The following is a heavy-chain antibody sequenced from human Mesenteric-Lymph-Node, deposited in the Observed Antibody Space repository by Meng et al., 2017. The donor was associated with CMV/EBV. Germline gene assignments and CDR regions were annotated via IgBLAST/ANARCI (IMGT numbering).Heavy chain of an antibody. V-gene: IGHV3-21*04. J-gene: IGHJ4*02. CDR3: ASGSPPYDFWSGYHFDY. D-gene: IGHD3-3*01. CDR1: GSTFSDYP. CDR2: ISSSSIYI. Sequence: GGSLRLSCAASGSTFSDYPMTWVRQAPGKGLEWVSSISSSSIYIYYADSVKGRFTISRDNAKNSLYLQMNSLRAEDTAVYYCASGSPPYDFWSGYHFDYWGQGTLVTVSS.